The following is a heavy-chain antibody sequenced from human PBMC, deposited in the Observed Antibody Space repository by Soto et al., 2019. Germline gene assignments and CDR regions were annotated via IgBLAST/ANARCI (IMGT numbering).Heavy chain of an antibody. J-gene: IGHJ5*02. CDR2: ISSNGGTT. CDR1: GFTFSSYS. Sequence: EVQLVESGGGLVQPAGSLRLSCAASGFTFSSYSMHWVRQAPGKGLEYVSAISSNGGTTSYANSVKGRFTISRDNSKNMLYLQMGSLRAEDMAVYYCGGYSGDGIWSWGQGTLVTVSS. CDR3: GGYSGDGIWS. V-gene: IGHV3-64*01. D-gene: IGHD1-26*01.